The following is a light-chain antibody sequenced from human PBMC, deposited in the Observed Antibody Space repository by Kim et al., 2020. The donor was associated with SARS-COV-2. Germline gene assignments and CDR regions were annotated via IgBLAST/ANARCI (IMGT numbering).Light chain of an antibody. CDR1: QSVPNNY. Sequence: EIVLTQSPGTLSLSPGERATLSCRGSQSVPNNYLAWYQQKPGQAPRPLIYGASMRAAGIPDRFSGGGSGTEFTLNISRMEPEDFAVYYCEQYGASSLPFGLAIKVDIK. V-gene: IGKV3-20*01. CDR2: GAS. CDR3: EQYGASSLP. J-gene: IGKJ1*01.